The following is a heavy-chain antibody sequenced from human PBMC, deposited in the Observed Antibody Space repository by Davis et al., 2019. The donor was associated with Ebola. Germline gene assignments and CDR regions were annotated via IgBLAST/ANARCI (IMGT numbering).Heavy chain of an antibody. D-gene: IGHD4-11*01. CDR3: AKDRDYRNGMDV. CDR1: GFTFDDYA. J-gene: IGHJ6*02. Sequence: SLKISCAASGFTFDDYAMHWVRQAPGKGLEWVSGISWNSGSIGYADSVKGRFTISRDNAKNSLYLQMNSLRAEDTALYYCAKDRDYRNGMDVWGQGTTVTVSS. CDR2: ISWNSGSI. V-gene: IGHV3-9*01.